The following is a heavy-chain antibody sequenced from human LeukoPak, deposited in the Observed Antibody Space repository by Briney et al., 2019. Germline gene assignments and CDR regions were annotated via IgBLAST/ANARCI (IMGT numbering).Heavy chain of an antibody. CDR1: GFTFSSYA. Sequence: GGSLRLSCAASGFTFSSYAMSWVRQAPGKGLEWVSAISGSGGSTYYADSVKGRFTISRDNSKNTLYLQMNSLRAEDTAVYYCAKLRWSGSYSGYFDYWGQGALVTVSS. CDR3: AKLRWSGSYSGYFDY. D-gene: IGHD1-26*01. J-gene: IGHJ4*02. CDR2: ISGSGGST. V-gene: IGHV3-23*01.